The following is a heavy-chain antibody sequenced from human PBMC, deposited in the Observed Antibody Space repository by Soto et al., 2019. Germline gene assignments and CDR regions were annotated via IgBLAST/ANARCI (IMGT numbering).Heavy chain of an antibody. D-gene: IGHD2-2*02. CDR2: ISSSGSPI. J-gene: IGHJ5*02. Sequence: GGSLRLSSAAPRFTFSSYEMNCVRQAPGKGLEWVSYISSSGSPIDYADSVKCRLTISRDNAKNSLYLQMNSLRDEDTAVYYCARSWGVYCSSTSCYSPRLDPWGQGTQVTVSS. V-gene: IGHV3-48*03. CDR1: RFTFSSYE. CDR3: ARSWGVYCSSTSCYSPRLDP.